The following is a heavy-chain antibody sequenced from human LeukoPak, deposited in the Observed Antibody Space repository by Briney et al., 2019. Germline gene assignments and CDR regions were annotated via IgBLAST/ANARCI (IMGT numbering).Heavy chain of an antibody. D-gene: IGHD3-22*01. Sequence: PGGSLRLSCAASGFTFSSYAMSWVRQAPGKGLEWVSAISGSGGSTYYADSVKGRFTISRDNSKNTLYLQMNSLRAEDTAVYYCAKAGQDYYDSSGYAFQHWGQGTLVTVSS. J-gene: IGHJ1*01. V-gene: IGHV3-23*01. CDR2: ISGSGGST. CDR3: AKAGQDYYDSSGYAFQH. CDR1: GFTFSSYA.